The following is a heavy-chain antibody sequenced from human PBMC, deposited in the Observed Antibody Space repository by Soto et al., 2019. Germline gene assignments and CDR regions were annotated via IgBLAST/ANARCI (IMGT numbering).Heavy chain of an antibody. CDR3: ARAAYYDFWSGYPTPSYFDY. CDR2: IYYSGST. V-gene: IGHV4-59*01. D-gene: IGHD3-3*01. J-gene: IGHJ4*02. Sequence: SETLSLTCTVSGGSISSYYWSWIRQPPGKGLEWIGYIYYSGSTNYNPSLKSRVTISVDTSKNQFSLKLSSVTAADTAVYYCARAAYYDFWSGYPTPSYFDYWGQGTLVTVSS. CDR1: GGSISSYY.